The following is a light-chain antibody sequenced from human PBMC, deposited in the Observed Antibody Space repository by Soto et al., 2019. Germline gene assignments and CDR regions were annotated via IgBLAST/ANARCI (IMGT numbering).Light chain of an antibody. Sequence: DIQMTQSPSTLSASVGDRVTITCRASQSISSWLAWYQQKPGKAPKLLIYKASSLESGVLSRFSGSGSGTEFTLTIRSLQPDDFATYYCQQYNTYSPWTFGQGTKVEIK. J-gene: IGKJ1*01. CDR2: KAS. CDR1: QSISSW. V-gene: IGKV1-5*03. CDR3: QQYNTYSPWT.